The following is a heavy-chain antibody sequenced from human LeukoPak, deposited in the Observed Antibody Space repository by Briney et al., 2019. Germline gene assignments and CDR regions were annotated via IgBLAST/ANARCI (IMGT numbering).Heavy chain of an antibody. J-gene: IGHJ3*02. CDR2: ISSSSSYI. Sequence: GGSLRLSCTVSGFPVSINSMSWVRQAPGKGLEWVSSISSSSSYIYYADSVKGRFTISRDNAKNSLYLQMNSLRAEDTAVYYCARDLGSNNAFDIWGQGTMVTVSS. D-gene: IGHD2-15*01. V-gene: IGHV3-21*01. CDR3: ARDLGSNNAFDI. CDR1: GFPVSINS.